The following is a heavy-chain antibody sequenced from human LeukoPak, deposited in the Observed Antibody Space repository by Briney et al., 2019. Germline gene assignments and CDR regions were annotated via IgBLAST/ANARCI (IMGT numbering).Heavy chain of an antibody. V-gene: IGHV3-30*18. CDR1: GFTFSSYN. CDR2: ISYDGSNK. D-gene: IGHD2-15*01. Sequence: GGSLRLSCAASGFTFSSYNMHWVRQAPGKGLEWMAVISYDGSNKYYADSVKGRFTFSRDNSKNTLYLQMNSLRAEDTAMYYCAKDYCSGGSCYSVFDYWGQGTLVTVSS. J-gene: IGHJ4*02. CDR3: AKDYCSGGSCYSVFDY.